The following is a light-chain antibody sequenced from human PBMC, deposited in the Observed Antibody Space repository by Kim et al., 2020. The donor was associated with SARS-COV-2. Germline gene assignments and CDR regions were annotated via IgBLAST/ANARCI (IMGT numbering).Light chain of an antibody. J-gene: IGKJ2*01. CDR1: QSVSSSD. CDR3: QQGST. CDR2: GAS. Sequence: GTLSLSPGERATRSCRASQSVSSSDLAWYQQKPGQAPRLLIYGASSRATGIPGRFSGSGSGTDFILTISRLEPEDFAVYYCQQGSTFGQGTKLEI. V-gene: IGKV3-20*01.